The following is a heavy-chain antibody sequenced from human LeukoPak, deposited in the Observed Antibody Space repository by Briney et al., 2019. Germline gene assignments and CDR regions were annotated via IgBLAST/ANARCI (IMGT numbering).Heavy chain of an antibody. Sequence: GGSLRLSCAASGFTFSDYYMSWVRQAPGKGLEWVSAISGSGGSTYYADSVKGRFTISRDNSKNTLYLQMNSLRAEDTAVYYCAKDPLGSGWPSFDYWGQGTLVTVSS. J-gene: IGHJ4*02. V-gene: IGHV3-23*01. CDR1: GFTFSDYY. CDR2: ISGSGGST. D-gene: IGHD6-19*01. CDR3: AKDPLGSGWPSFDY.